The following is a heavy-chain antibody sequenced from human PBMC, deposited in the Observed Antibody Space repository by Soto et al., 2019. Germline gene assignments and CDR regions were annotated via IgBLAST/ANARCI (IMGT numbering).Heavy chain of an antibody. CDR2: IHHSGRT. CDR3: ARTGSYIYAYGY. V-gene: IGHV4-4*02. Sequence: SETLSLTCAVSVDSISNSNWWTWVSQPPGKGLEWIGEIHHSGRTNYNPSLKSRVTISVDISKSQVSLKMTSMTAADTAVYYCARTGSYIYAYGYWGQGTLVTVSS. CDR1: VDSISNSNW. J-gene: IGHJ4*02. D-gene: IGHD5-18*01.